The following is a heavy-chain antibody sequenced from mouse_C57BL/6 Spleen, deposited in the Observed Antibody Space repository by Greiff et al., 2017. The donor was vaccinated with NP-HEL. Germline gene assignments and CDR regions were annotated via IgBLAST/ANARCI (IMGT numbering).Heavy chain of an antibody. Sequence: QVHVKQPGAELVRPGSSVKLSCKASGYTFTSYWMDWVKQRPGQGLEWIGNIYPSDSETHYNQKFKDKATLTVDKSSSTAYMQLSSLTSEDSAVYYCARSNYGYYFDYWGQGTTLTVSS. D-gene: IGHD1-1*01. CDR3: ARSNYGYYFDY. CDR1: GYTFTSYW. CDR2: IYPSDSET. J-gene: IGHJ2*01. V-gene: IGHV1-61*01.